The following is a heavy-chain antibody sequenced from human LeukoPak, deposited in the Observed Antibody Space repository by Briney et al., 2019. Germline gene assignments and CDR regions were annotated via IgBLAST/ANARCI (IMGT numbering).Heavy chain of an antibody. J-gene: IGHJ4*02. CDR3: ARESGLLGDY. D-gene: IGHD3-22*01. CDR2: IYRGGST. CDR1: GFTFSSYA. Sequence: PGGSLRLSCAASGFTFSSYAMRWVRQAPGKGLEWVSVIYRGGSTYYADSVKGRFTISRHNSRNTLYLQMNSLRAEDTAMYYCARESGLLGDYWGQGTLVTVSS. V-gene: IGHV3-53*04.